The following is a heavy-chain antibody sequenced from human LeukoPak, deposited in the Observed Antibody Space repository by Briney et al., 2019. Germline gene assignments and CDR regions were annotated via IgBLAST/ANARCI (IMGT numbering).Heavy chain of an antibody. CDR1: GFTFSSYG. D-gene: IGHD2-21*02. CDR3: AKLGMTSLHYFDY. J-gene: IGHJ4*02. CDR2: ISYDGSNK. V-gene: IGHV3-30*18. Sequence: GGSLRLSCAASGFTFSSYGMHWVRQAPGKGLEWVAVISYDGSNKYYADSVKGRFTISRDNSKNTLYLQMNSLRAEDTAVYYCAKLGMTSLHYFDYWGQGTLVTVSS.